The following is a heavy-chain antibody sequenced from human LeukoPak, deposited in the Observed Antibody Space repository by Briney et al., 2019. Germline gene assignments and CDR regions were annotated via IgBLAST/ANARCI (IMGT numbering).Heavy chain of an antibody. J-gene: IGHJ4*02. Sequence: ASVKVSCKTSGYSFPDYGISWVRQAPGQGLEWMGWISAYYGSSHFAQKFQGRVTLTRDISTSTAYMEWRSLLSDDTAMYYCVRESEPISQIIVFSFWGQGTLVTVSS. CDR3: VRESEPISQIIVFSF. CDR2: ISAYYGSS. CDR1: GYSFPDYG. V-gene: IGHV1-18*01. D-gene: IGHD2/OR15-2a*01.